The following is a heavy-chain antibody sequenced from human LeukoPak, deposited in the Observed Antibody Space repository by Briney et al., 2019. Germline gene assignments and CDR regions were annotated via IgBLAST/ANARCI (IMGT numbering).Heavy chain of an antibody. Sequence: KPSETLSLTCTVSGGSIDNYYWSWIRQPPGKGLEWIGYIYYSGNTYYIPSLESRVTISVDTSKNQFSLKLSSVTAADTAVYYCARGMASWFDPWGQGTLVTVSS. J-gene: IGHJ5*02. CDR2: IYYSGNT. D-gene: IGHD5-24*01. V-gene: IGHV4-59*12. CDR3: ARGMASWFDP. CDR1: GGSIDNYY.